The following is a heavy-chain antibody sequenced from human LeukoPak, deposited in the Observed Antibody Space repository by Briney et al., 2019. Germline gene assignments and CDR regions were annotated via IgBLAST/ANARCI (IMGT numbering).Heavy chain of an antibody. Sequence: ASVKVSCKVSGYTLTELSMHRVRQAPGKGLEWMGGFDPEDGETIYAQKFQGRVTMTEDTSTDTAYMELSSLRSEDTAVYYCATEELERGWAYFDYWGQGTLVTVSS. CDR3: ATEELERGWAYFDY. V-gene: IGHV1-24*01. D-gene: IGHD1-1*01. CDR2: FDPEDGET. J-gene: IGHJ4*02. CDR1: GYTLTELS.